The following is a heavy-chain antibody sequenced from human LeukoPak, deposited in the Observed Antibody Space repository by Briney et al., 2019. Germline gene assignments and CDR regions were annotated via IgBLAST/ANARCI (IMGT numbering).Heavy chain of an antibody. CDR2: INGDGSNT. CDR1: GFNFNSYW. CDR3: ARTPRLDY. Sequence: QAGGSLRLSCAASGFNFNSYWMHWVRQAPGKGLVWVSCINGDGSNTRYADSVKGRFTISRDNAKNTLYLQVNSLRAEDTAVYYCARTPRLDYWGQGTLVTVSS. V-gene: IGHV3-74*01. J-gene: IGHJ4*02.